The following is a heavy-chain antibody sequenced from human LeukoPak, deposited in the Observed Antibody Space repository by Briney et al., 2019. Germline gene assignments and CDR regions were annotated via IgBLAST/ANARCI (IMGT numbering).Heavy chain of an antibody. CDR3: ARDGGLISGSYLFDY. CDR1: GYTFTGYS. V-gene: IGHV1-2*06. J-gene: IGHJ4*02. CDR2: INPNSGGT. D-gene: IGHD1-26*01. Sequence: ASVKVSCKASGYTFTGYSMHWVRQAPRQGLEWLGQINPNSGGTNYAQNFQGRVTMTRDTSTSTVYMELSSLRSEDTAVYYCARDGGLISGSYLFDYWGQGTLVTVSS.